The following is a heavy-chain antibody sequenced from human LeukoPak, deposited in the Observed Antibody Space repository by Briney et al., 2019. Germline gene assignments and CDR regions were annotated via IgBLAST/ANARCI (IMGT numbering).Heavy chain of an antibody. Sequence: GGFLRLSCAASGFTFSTFGMNWFRQAPGKGLEWVSSISGGTSSIYYADSVKGRFTISRDNAKNSLYLQMNSLRAEDTAVYYCARGGYSYDYWGQGTLVTV. CDR1: GFTFSTFG. V-gene: IGHV3-21*06. CDR2: ISGGTSSI. J-gene: IGHJ4*02. CDR3: ARGGYSYDY. D-gene: IGHD5-18*01.